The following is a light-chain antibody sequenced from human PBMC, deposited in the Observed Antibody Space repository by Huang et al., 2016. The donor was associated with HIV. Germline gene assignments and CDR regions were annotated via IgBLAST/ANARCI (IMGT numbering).Light chain of an antibody. J-gene: IGKJ1*01. CDR1: QSITKW. Sequence: DVQMTQSPSTLSASVGDRVTITCRASQSITKWLAWYQQKPGSAPKLLIYEASRLKSGVPSRCSGSGSGTEFTLTITTLQPDDFATYYCQHYSSPWTFGQGTRVEIK. V-gene: IGKV1-5*03. CDR2: EAS. CDR3: QHYSSPWT.